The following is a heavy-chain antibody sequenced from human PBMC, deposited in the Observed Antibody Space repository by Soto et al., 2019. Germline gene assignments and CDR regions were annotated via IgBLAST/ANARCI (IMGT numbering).Heavy chain of an antibody. D-gene: IGHD3-22*01. V-gene: IGHV3-74*01. Sequence: GGSLRLSCAASGFTFSSYWMHWVRQAPGKGLVWVSRINSDGSSTTYADSVKGRFTISRDNAKSTLYLQMNSLRAEDTAVYYCARIFFENNSGYPPRYWGQGTLVTAPQ. CDR3: ARIFFENNSGYPPRY. CDR2: INSDGSST. J-gene: IGHJ4*02. CDR1: GFTFSSYW.